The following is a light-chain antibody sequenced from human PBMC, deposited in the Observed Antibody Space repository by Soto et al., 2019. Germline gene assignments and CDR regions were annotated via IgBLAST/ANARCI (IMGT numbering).Light chain of an antibody. CDR1: QSVSSSY. J-gene: IGKJ4*01. Sequence: EIVLTQSPGTLSLSPGERATLSCRTSQSVSSSYIAWYQQRPGQAPRLLIYGASKRATDIPDTFSGSGSGTDFTLTISRLEPEVFAVYYCQHYGSSPPLTFGGGTKVEIK. CDR3: QHYGSSPPLT. V-gene: IGKV3-20*01. CDR2: GAS.